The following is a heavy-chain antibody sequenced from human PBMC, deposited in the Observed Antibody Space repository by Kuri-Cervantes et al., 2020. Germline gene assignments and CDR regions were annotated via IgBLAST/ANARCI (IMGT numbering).Heavy chain of an antibody. V-gene: IGHV3-48*03. D-gene: IGHD1-26*01. CDR2: ISNTGGTM. CDR1: GFSVTNYE. CDR3: SRDQAGASFC. J-gene: IGHJ4*02. Sequence: LSLTCVASGFSVTNYEMNWVRQAPGKGLEWISYISNTGGTMYYADSVKGRFTISRDNAKNSMFLQMNSLRVEDTAVYYCSRDQAGASFCWGQGTLVTVSS.